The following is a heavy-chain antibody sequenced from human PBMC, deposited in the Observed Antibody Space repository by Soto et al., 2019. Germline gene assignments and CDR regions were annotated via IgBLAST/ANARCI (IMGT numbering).Heavy chain of an antibody. J-gene: IGHJ4*02. CDR2: IKQDGSEK. CDR1: GFTFSSHW. CDR3: TRGAGSGDY. Sequence: GGSLRLSCAASGFTFSSHWMSWVRQAPGKGLEWVANIKQDGSEKYYVDSVKGRFTISRDNAKNSLYLQINSLRVEDTAVYYCTRGAGSGDYWGQGTLVTVSS. V-gene: IGHV3-7*04. D-gene: IGHD3-10*01.